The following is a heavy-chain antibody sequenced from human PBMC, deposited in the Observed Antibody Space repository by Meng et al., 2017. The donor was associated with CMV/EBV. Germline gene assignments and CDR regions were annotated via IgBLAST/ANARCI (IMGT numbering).Heavy chain of an antibody. J-gene: IGHJ4*02. CDR2: INWNGGST. Sequence: LSCAASGLTFDDYGMSWVRQAPGKGLEWVSGINWNGGSTGYADSVKGRFTISRDNAKNSLYLQMNSLRAEDTALYYCARSLQRAFDYWGQGTLVTVSS. V-gene: IGHV3-20*04. CDR1: GLTFDDYG. CDR3: ARSLQRAFDY.